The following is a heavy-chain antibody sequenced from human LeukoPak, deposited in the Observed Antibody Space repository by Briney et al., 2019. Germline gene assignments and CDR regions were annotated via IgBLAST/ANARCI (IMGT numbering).Heavy chain of an antibody. CDR3: HISPRLRFLGDMDV. CDR2: IIPIFGTA. CDR1: GYTFTGYY. D-gene: IGHD1-26*01. Sequence: ASVKVSCKASGYTFTGYYMHWVRQAPGQGLEWMGGIIPIFGTANYAQKFQGRVTITADKSTSTAYMELSSLRSEDTAVYYRHISPRLRFLGDMDVWGKGTTVTVSS. J-gene: IGHJ6*03. V-gene: IGHV1-69*06.